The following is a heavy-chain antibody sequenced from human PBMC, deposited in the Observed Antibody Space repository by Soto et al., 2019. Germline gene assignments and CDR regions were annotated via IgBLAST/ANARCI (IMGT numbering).Heavy chain of an antibody. CDR1: GGSISPYY. D-gene: IGHD6-13*01. Sequence: QVQLQESGPGLVKPSETLSLTCNVSGGSISPYYWSWIRQPPGKGLEWIGYVYYSGNTNYNPSLESRVTISVDKSRNRFSLNLTSATAADTAVYYCARKGAAASYAHYYMDVWGRGTAVTVSS. J-gene: IGHJ6*03. CDR3: ARKGAAASYAHYYMDV. CDR2: VYYSGNT. V-gene: IGHV4-59*01.